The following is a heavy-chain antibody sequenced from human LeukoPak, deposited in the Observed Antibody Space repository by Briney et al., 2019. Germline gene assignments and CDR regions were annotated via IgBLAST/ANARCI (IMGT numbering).Heavy chain of an antibody. J-gene: IGHJ6*04. CDR2: ISSSGSTI. CDR1: GFTFSSYE. V-gene: IGHV3-48*03. Sequence: GGTLRLSCAASGFTFSSYEMNWVRQAPGKGLEWVSYISSSGSTIYYADSVKGRFTIYRDNAKNSLYLQMNSLRAEDTAVYYCAELGITMIGGVWGKGTTVTISS. D-gene: IGHD3-10*02. CDR3: AELGITMIGGV.